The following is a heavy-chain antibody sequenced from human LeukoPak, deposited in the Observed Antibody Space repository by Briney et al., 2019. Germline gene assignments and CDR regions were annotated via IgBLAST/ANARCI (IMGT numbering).Heavy chain of an antibody. V-gene: IGHV3-7*01. CDR2: INQDGTEK. CDR3: AKVAKYYYGSGTYYFFEH. D-gene: IGHD3-10*01. Sequence: GGSLRLSCAASGFTFTTYWMSWVRQAPGKGLEWVANINQDGTEKYYVDSVKGRFTISRDNAKNSLYLQMNSLRVEDTAVYYCAKVAKYYYGSGTYYFFEHWGQGTPVTASS. CDR1: GFTFTTYW. J-gene: IGHJ4*02.